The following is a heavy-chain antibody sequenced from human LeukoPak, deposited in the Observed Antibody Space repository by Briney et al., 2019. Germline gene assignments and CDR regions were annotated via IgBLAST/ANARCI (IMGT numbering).Heavy chain of an antibody. CDR1: GFTFSSYS. V-gene: IGHV3-48*04. CDR2: ISSSSSSI. Sequence: PGGSLRLSCAASGFTFSSYSMSWVRQAPGKGLEWVSYISSSSSSIYYADSVKGRFTISRDNAKTSLYLQMDSLRTEDTAVYYCARVAYCGDDCYNYFDYWGQGTLVTVSS. CDR3: ARVAYCGDDCYNYFDY. J-gene: IGHJ4*02. D-gene: IGHD2-21*02.